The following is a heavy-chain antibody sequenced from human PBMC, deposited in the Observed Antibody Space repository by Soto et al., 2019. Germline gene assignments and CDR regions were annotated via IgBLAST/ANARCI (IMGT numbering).Heavy chain of an antibody. D-gene: IGHD1-7*01. CDR2: MSGSSSTT. J-gene: IGHJ4*02. Sequence: GGSLRLSCAASGLTFSNYAMSWVRQAPGGGLEWVSSMSGSSSTTYYADSVRGRFTISRDRSKNTLYLQMSSLRAEDTALYYCAKNQERELPRVSDFWGQGTLVTVSS. CDR3: AKNQERELPRVSDF. CDR1: GLTFSNYA. V-gene: IGHV3-23*01.